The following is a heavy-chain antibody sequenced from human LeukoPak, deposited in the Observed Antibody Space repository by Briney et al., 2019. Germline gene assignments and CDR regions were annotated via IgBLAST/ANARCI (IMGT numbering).Heavy chain of an antibody. CDR3: ARAPKYCSSTSCYPPNWFDP. V-gene: IGHV4-59*11. Sequence: PSETLSLTCTVSGGSISSHYWSWIRQPPGKGLEWIGYIYYSGSTNYNPSLKSRVTISVDTSKNQFSLKLSSVTAADTAVYYCARAPKYCSSTSCYPPNWFDPWGQGTPVTVSS. CDR1: GGSISSHY. CDR2: IYYSGST. J-gene: IGHJ5*02. D-gene: IGHD2-2*01.